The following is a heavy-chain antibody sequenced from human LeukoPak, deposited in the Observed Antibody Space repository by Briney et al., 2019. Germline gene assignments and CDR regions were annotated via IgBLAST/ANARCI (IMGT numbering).Heavy chain of an antibody. V-gene: IGHV3-66*01. D-gene: IGHD6-19*01. CDR1: GFTFSDYY. J-gene: IGHJ4*02. CDR2: SYSGNTT. CDR3: ATYSSGRRGYYFDS. Sequence: PGGSLRLSCAASGFTFSDYYMSWIRQAPGKGLEWVAISYSGNTTYCADSVRGRFTISRDKSKNRLHPQMNSLRAEDTAVYYCATYSSGRRGYYFDSWGQGTLVTVSS.